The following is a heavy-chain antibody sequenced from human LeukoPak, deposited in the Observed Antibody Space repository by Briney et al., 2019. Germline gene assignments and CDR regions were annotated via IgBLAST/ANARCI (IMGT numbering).Heavy chain of an antibody. J-gene: IGHJ5*02. V-gene: IGHV4-39*01. CDR2: IYYSGNT. Sequence: PSETLSLTCTVSGGSISSSSYYWGWIRQPPGKGLEWIGSIYYSGNTYYNSSLKSRVTISVDTSKNQFSLRLSSVTAADTAVYYCARDQRVAAADPWGQGTLVTVSS. CDR3: ARDQRVAAADP. D-gene: IGHD6-13*01. CDR1: GGSISSSSYY.